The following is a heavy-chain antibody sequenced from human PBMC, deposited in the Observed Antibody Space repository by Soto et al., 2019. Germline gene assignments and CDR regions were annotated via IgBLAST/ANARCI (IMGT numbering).Heavy chain of an antibody. Sequence: LRLSCAASGLTFSSYGMHWVRQAPGKGLEWVAVISYDGSNKYYVDSVKGRFTISRDNSKNTLYLQMNSLRAEDTAVYFCAKDDQSTASIDYWGQGALVTVSS. D-gene: IGHD6-6*01. CDR2: ISYDGSNK. J-gene: IGHJ4*02. V-gene: IGHV3-30*18. CDR1: GLTFSSYG. CDR3: AKDDQSTASIDY.